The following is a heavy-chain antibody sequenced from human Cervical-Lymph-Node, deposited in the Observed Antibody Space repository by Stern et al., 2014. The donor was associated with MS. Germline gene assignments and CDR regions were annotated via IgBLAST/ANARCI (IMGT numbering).Heavy chain of an antibody. J-gene: IGHJ4*02. CDR1: GFTFSSYS. CDR2: ISSSSSYI. D-gene: IGHD1-26*01. Sequence: QLVESGGGLVKPGGSLRLSCAASGFTFSSYSMNWVRQAPGKGLEWVSSISSSSSYIYYADSVKGRFTISRDNAKNSLYLQMNSLRAEDTAVYYCARFLRELRLLDYWGQGTLVTVSS. V-gene: IGHV3-21*01. CDR3: ARFLRELRLLDY.